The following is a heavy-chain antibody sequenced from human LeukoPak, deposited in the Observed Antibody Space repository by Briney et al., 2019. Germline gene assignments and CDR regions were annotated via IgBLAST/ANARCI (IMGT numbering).Heavy chain of an antibody. CDR2: ISYDGSNK. J-gene: IGHJ4*02. CDR3: ARDARRYDSSGYYAY. Sequence: QPGGSLKLSCAASGFTFSSYAMHWVRQAPGKGLEWVAVISYDGSNKYYADSVKGRFTISRDNSKNTLYLQMNSLRAEDTAVYYCARDARRYDSSGYYAYWGQGTLVTVSS. D-gene: IGHD3-22*01. V-gene: IGHV3-30-3*01. CDR1: GFTFSSYA.